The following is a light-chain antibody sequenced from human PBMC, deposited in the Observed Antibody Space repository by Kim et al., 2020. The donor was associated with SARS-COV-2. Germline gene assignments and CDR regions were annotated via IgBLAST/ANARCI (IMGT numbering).Light chain of an antibody. CDR2: DVS. Sequence: GQSFTLSCTGTGSDGGGYNYVSWYQQNPGKAPKLLIYDVSKRPSGVSNRFSGSKSGNTASLTISGLQAEDEADYYCSSYTSSSNVVFGGGTQLTVL. J-gene: IGLJ2*01. V-gene: IGLV2-14*04. CDR3: SSYTSSSNVV. CDR1: GSDGGGYNY.